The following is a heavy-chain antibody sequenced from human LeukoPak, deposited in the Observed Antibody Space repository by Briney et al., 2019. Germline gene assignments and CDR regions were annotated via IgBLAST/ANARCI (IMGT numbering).Heavy chain of an antibody. J-gene: IGHJ4*02. CDR3: AINDGSGSYYKSDY. D-gene: IGHD3-10*01. Sequence: SETLSLTCAVYGGSFSGYYWSWVRQVPGKGLEWIGEISYSGSTNYHPSLKSRATISIDPSKNQSSLKMRSVTDADTAVYYCAINDGSGSYYKSDYWGRGTLVTVSS. CDR2: ISYSGST. CDR1: GGSFSGYY. V-gene: IGHV4-34*01.